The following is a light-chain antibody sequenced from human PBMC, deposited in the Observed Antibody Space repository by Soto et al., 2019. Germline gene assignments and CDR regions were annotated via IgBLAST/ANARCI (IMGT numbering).Light chain of an antibody. CDR3: QQYNSYSWT. V-gene: IGKV1-5*03. CDR1: QSISSW. J-gene: IGKJ1*01. CDR2: KAS. Sequence: IHMTLSASTLSASVGDRVTITCRASQSISSWLAWYQQKKGKAPKLLIYKASSLESGVPSRFSGSVYGTEFTLTISSLQPDDFATYYCQQYNSYSWTFGQGTKVDIK.